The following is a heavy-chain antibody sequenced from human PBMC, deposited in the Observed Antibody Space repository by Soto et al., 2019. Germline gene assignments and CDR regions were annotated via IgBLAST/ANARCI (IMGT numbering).Heavy chain of an antibody. J-gene: IGHJ4*02. Sequence: GGSLRLSCAASGFTFSTYSMNWVRQAPGKGLEWVSSVSTSSSYIYYEDSLKGRFNISRDNAKNSLYLQMNSLRAEDTAVYFCARVVEDGSGTYPTNFDYWGQGTLVTVSS. CDR2: VSTSSSYI. CDR1: GFTFSTYS. D-gene: IGHD3-10*01. CDR3: ARVVEDGSGTYPTNFDY. V-gene: IGHV3-21*01.